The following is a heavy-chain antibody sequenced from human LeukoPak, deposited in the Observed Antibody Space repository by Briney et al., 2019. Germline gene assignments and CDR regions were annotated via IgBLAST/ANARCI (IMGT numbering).Heavy chain of an antibody. V-gene: IGHV3-23*01. CDR2: ISDTGGNT. CDR1: GFTFSSYA. D-gene: IGHD3-10*01. CDR3: AKNPFMGYGSDYFDD. Sequence: GSLRLSCAASGFTFSSYAMTWVRQAPGKGLEWVSAISDTGGNTYYADSVKGRFTISRDNSKNTLYLQMNSLRAEDTAVYYCAKNPFMGYGSDYFDDWGQGTLVTVSS. J-gene: IGHJ4*02.